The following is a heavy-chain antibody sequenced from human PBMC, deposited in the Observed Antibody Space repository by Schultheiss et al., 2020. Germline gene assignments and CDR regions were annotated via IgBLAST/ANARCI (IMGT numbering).Heavy chain of an antibody. CDR1: GGSISSGDYY. CDR3: ARGRRLELLSSYYYYMDV. CDR2: IYYSGST. Sequence: SETLSLTCTVSGGSISSGDYYWSWIRQPPGKGLEWIGYIYYSGSTYYNPSLKSRVTISVDTSKNQFSLKLSSVTAADTAVYYCARGRRLELLSSYYYYMDVWGKGTTVNVSS. D-gene: IGHD1-7*01. V-gene: IGHV4-30-4*01. J-gene: IGHJ6*03.